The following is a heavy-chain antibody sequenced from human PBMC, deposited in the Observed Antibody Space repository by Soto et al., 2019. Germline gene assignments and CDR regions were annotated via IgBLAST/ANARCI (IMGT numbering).Heavy chain of an antibody. CDR2: ISYDGSNE. V-gene: IGHV3-30*03. D-gene: IGHD3-22*01. CDR3: ARDDYYDTSGYLALFDY. Sequence: GGSLRLSCAVSGFTFSSYGMHWVRQAPGKGLEWVAHISYDGSNEHYVDSVKGRFTISRDNSKNTLYLQMNSLRAEDTAVYYCARDDYYDTSGYLALFDYWGQGTLVTVSS. CDR1: GFTFSSYG. J-gene: IGHJ4*02.